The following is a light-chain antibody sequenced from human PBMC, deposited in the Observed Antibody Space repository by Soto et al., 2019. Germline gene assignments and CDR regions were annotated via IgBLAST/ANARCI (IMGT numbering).Light chain of an antibody. J-gene: IGKJ5*01. V-gene: IGKV3-20*01. CDR2: GAS. Sequence: EIVLTQSPGTLSLSPGERATLSCRASQSVSSSYLAWYQQKPGQAPRLLIYGASSRATGIPDRFSASGSGTDFTLTISGLEPEDFAVYYCQQYGSSLITFGQGTRLKIK. CDR1: QSVSSSY. CDR3: QQYGSSLIT.